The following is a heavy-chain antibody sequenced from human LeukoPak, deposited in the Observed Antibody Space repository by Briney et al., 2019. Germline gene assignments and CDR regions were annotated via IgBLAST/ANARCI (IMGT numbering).Heavy chain of an antibody. CDR1: GYTFTSYG. CDR2: ISAYNGNT. D-gene: IGHD2-15*01. CDR3: ARDFPRGNAFDI. Sequence: ASVKVSCKASGYTFTSYGISWVRQAPGQGLEWMGWISAYNGNTNYTQKLQGRVTMTTDTSTSTAYMELRSLRSDDTAVYYCARDFPRGNAFDIWGQGTMVTVSS. V-gene: IGHV1-18*01. J-gene: IGHJ3*02.